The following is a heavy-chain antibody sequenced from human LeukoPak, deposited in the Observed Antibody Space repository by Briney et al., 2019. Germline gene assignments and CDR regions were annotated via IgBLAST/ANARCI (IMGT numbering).Heavy chain of an antibody. J-gene: IGHJ6*03. Sequence: GGSLRLSCAASGFTFSSYWMSWVRQAPGKGLEWVANIKQDGSEKYYVDSVKGRFTISRDNSKNTLYLQMNSLRAEDTAVYYCAKDFVLPAPYYYYYMDVWGKGTTVTVSS. D-gene: IGHD2-15*01. CDR2: IKQDGSEK. CDR3: AKDFVLPAPYYYYYMDV. CDR1: GFTFSSYW. V-gene: IGHV3-7*01.